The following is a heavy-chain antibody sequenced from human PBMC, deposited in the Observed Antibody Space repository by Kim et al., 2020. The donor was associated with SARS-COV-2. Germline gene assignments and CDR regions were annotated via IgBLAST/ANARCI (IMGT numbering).Heavy chain of an antibody. V-gene: IGHV4-34*01. Sequence: SETLSLTCAVYGGSFSGYYWSWIRQPPGKGLEWIGEINHSGSTNYNPSLKSRVTISVDTSKNQFSLKLSSVTAADTAVYYCARDMAGYGMDVWGQGTTVTVSS. CDR3: ARDMAGYGMDV. D-gene: IGHD3-10*01. CDR1: GGSFSGYY. J-gene: IGHJ6*02. CDR2: INHSGST.